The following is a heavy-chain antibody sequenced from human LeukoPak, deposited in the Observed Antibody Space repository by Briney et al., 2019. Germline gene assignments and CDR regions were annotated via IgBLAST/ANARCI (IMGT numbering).Heavy chain of an antibody. V-gene: IGHV4-38-2*01. CDR3: ARHYGGSYPSPFDY. D-gene: IGHD1-26*01. CDR2: LHHSVTT. Sequence: SETLSLTCSVSNYSISSGYFWGWIRQPPGKGLEWLGSLHHSVTTYYNSSLKSRVTISVDTSKNQFSLKLSSVTAADTAVYYCARHYGGSYPSPFDYWGQGTLVTVSS. J-gene: IGHJ4*02. CDR1: NYSISSGYF.